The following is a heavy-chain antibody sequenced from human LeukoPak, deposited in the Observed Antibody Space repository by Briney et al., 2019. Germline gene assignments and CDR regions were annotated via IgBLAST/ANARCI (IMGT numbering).Heavy chain of an antibody. Sequence: GGSLRLSCSASGFTFSSYWMHWFRQAPGKGPVWVSRISHDESSTDYADSVKGRFTISRDNAKSTLYLQMNSLRAEDTAVYYCARDRGNLINAYDIWGQGTTVTVSS. J-gene: IGHJ3*02. CDR1: GFTFSSYW. D-gene: IGHD1-26*01. CDR3: ARDRGNLINAYDI. V-gene: IGHV3-74*01. CDR2: ISHDESST.